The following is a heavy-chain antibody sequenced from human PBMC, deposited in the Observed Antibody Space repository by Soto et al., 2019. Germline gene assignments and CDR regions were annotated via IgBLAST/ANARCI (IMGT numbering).Heavy chain of an antibody. V-gene: IGHV3-30-3*01. CDR2: ISYDGSNK. CDR1: GFTFSSYA. D-gene: IGHD6-13*01. J-gene: IGHJ6*02. Sequence: GGSLRLSCAASGFTFSSYAMHWVRQAPGKGLEWAAVISYDGSNKYYADSVKGRFTISRDNSKNTLYLQMNSLRAEDTAVYYCARDVDSSSWFDWRGYYYYGMDVWGQGTTVTVSS. CDR3: ARDVDSSSWFDWRGYYYYGMDV.